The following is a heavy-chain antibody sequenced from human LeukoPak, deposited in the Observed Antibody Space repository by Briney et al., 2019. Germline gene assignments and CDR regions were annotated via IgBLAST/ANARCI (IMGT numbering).Heavy chain of an antibody. CDR1: GFTFSSYW. D-gene: IGHD4/OR15-4a*01. CDR2: INSDGSST. V-gene: IGHV3-74*01. Sequence: PGGSLRLSCAASGFTFSSYWMHWVRQAPGKGLVWVSRINSDGSSTSYADSVKGRFTISRDNAKNTLYLQMNSLRAEDTAVYYCARVPRRLWNFDCWGQGTLVTVSS. J-gene: IGHJ4*02. CDR3: ARVPRRLWNFDC.